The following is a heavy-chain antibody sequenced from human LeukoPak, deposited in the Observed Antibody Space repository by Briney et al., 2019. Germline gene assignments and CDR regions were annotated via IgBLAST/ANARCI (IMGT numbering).Heavy chain of an antibody. CDR1: GYTFTSYY. CDR3: ARVFLGGAAAGNYFDY. J-gene: IGHJ4*02. Sequence: ASVNVSCKASGYTFTSYYMHWVRQAPGQGLEWMGWINLNSGGTNYAQKFQGRVTMTRDTAISTAYMELRRLRPDDTAVYYCARVFLGGAAAGNYFDYWGQGTLVTVSS. CDR2: INLNSGGT. D-gene: IGHD6-13*01. V-gene: IGHV1-2*02.